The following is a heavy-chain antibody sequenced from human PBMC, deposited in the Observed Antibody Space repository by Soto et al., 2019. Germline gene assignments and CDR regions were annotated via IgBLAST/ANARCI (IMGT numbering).Heavy chain of an antibody. CDR3: AKDLVGSSWFRPAENWFDP. Sequence: GGSLRLSCAASGFTFSSYPMTWVRQAPGKGLEWVSAISGSGGSTYYADSVKGRFTISRDNSKNTLYLQMNSLRAEDTAVYYCAKDLVGSSWFRPAENWFDPWGQGTLVTVSS. D-gene: IGHD6-13*01. CDR2: ISGSGGST. J-gene: IGHJ5*02. CDR1: GFTFSSYP. V-gene: IGHV3-23*01.